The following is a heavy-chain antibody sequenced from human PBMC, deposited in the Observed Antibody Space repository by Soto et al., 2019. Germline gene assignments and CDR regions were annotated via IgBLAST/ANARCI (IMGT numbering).Heavy chain of an antibody. D-gene: IGHD3-3*01. J-gene: IGHJ4*02. CDR2: ISSSSSYI. Sequence: GGSLRLSCAASGFTFSSYSMNWVRQAPGKGLEWVSSISSSSSYIYYADSVKGRFTISRDNAKNSLYLQMNSLRAEDTAVYYCARGILYDFWSGYYMGFDYWGQGTLVTVSS. V-gene: IGHV3-21*01. CDR1: GFTFSSYS. CDR3: ARGILYDFWSGYYMGFDY.